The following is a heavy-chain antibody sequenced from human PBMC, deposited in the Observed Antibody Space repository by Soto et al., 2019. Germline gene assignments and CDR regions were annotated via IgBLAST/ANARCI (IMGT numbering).Heavy chain of an antibody. CDR1: GGSITNYY. CDR3: ARYCSGGCDNWFDP. CDR2: SHYRWSS. Sequence: SETLSLTCTVSGGSITNYYWSWIRQPPGKGLEWIACSHYRWSSDYNPSLKSRVTISVDTSKNQFSLKLSSVTAADTAVYYCARYCSGGCDNWFDPWGQGTLVTVSS. D-gene: IGHD2-15*01. V-gene: IGHV4-59*08. J-gene: IGHJ5*02.